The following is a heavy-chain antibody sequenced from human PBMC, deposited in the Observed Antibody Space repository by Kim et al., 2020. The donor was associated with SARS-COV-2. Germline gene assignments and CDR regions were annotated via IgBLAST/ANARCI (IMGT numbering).Heavy chain of an antibody. D-gene: IGHD3-10*01. CDR3: ARDVGLHYYGSGSYIDMDV. CDR1: GDSVSSNSAA. CDR2: TYYRSKWYN. Sequence: SPTLSLTCAISGDSVSSNSAAWNWIRQSPSRGLEWLGRTYYRSKWYNDYAVSVKSRITINPDTSKNQFSLQLNSVTPEDTAVYYCARDVGLHYYGSGSYIDMDVWGQGTTVTVSS. J-gene: IGHJ6*02. V-gene: IGHV6-1*01.